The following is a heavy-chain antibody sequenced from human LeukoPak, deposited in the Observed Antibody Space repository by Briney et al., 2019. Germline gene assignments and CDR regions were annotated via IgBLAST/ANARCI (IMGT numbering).Heavy chain of an antibody. Sequence: GGSLRLSCAASGFSFSNYGMNCVRQPPGNGLEWVSGITGNGATTNYPDSVKCRFTISRDNSRNTVSLPMNSLRARDTTVYYCANDVGVIQLNLGRGQGTPVTVSS. CDR2: ITGNGATT. CDR1: GFSFSNYG. D-gene: IGHD2-21*01. V-gene: IGHV3-23*01. CDR3: ANDVGVIQLNLG. J-gene: IGHJ6*01.